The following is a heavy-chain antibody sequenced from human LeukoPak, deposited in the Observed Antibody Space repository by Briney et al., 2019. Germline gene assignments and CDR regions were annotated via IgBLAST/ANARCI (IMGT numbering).Heavy chain of an antibody. V-gene: IGHV4-31*03. CDR2: IHPSGML. D-gene: IGHD3-22*01. Sequence: PSETLSLTCTVSGASFNSDDQYWNWIRQSPGKGLEWIGSIHPSGMLYNNPSLESRVTMSRDTSKNPFSLSLNSVTAADTVVYFCSRGLDSRKLGYWGQGILVTVSS. CDR3: SRGLDSRKLGY. J-gene: IGHJ4*02. CDR1: GASFNSDDQY.